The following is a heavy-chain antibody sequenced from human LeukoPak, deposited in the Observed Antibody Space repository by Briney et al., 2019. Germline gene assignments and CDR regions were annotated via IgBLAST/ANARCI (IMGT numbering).Heavy chain of an antibody. V-gene: IGHV3-48*03. J-gene: IGHJ4*02. CDR1: GFTFSSYE. D-gene: IGHD5-18*01. CDR2: ISSSGSTI. Sequence: PGGSLRLSCAASGFTFSSYEMNWVRQAPGKGLEWVSYISSSGSTIYYADSVKGRFTISRDNAKNSLYLQMNSLRAEDTAVYYCAKVVNRGYSYGYFDYWGQGTLVTVSS. CDR3: AKVVNRGYSYGYFDY.